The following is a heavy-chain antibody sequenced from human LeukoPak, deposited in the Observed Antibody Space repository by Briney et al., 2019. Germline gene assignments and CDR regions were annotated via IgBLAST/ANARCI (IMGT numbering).Heavy chain of an antibody. CDR1: GFTFSSYA. CDR3: AKVPYYYDSSGSYFDY. CDR2: ISGSGGST. J-gene: IGHJ4*02. Sequence: TGGSLRLSCTASGFTFSSYAMSWVRQAPGKGLEWVSGISGSGGSTYYADSVKGRFTISRDNSKNTLYLQMNSLRAEDTAVYYCAKVPYYYDSSGSYFDYWGQGTLVTVSS. V-gene: IGHV3-23*01. D-gene: IGHD3-22*01.